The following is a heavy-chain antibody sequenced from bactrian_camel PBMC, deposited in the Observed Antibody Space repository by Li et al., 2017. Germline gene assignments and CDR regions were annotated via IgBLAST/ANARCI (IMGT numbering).Heavy chain of an antibody. V-gene: IGHV3S1*01. Sequence: HVQLVESGGGLVQPGGSLRLSCAASGFTFSSYWMWWVRQAPGKGLEWVSNINSGGSTTTLYAESVKGRFTISRDNAKNTFSLQLNSLKTEDTAIYYCVKRDWVPEYWGQGTQVTVS. J-gene: IGHJ4*01. CDR1: GFTFSSYW. CDR3: VKRDWVPEY. CDR2: INSGGSTTT. D-gene: IGHD1*01.